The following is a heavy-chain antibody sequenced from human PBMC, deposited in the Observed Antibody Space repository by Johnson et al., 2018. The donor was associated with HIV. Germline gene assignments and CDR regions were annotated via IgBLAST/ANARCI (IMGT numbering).Heavy chain of an antibody. Sequence: VQLVESGGGLVQPGRSLRLSCAASGFTFDDYAMHWVRQAPGKGLEWVSGISWNSGSIGYADSVKGRFTISRDNAKNSLYLQMNSLRAEDTALYYCAKDLLTYYYDSSGGYAFDIWGQGTVVAVSS. D-gene: IGHD3-22*01. CDR3: AKDLLTYYYDSSGGYAFDI. CDR1: GFTFDDYA. V-gene: IGHV3-9*01. CDR2: ISWNSGSI. J-gene: IGHJ3*02.